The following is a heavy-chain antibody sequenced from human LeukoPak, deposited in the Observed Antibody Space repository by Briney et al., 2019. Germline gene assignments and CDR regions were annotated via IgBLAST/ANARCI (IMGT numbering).Heavy chain of an antibody. Sequence: GGSLRLSCAASGFTFSSYSMNWVRQAPGKGLEWVSYISSSGSTIYYADSVKGRFTISRDNAKKSLYLQMNSLRVEDTAVYYCARESALWFGELQLDYWGQGTLVTVSS. D-gene: IGHD3-10*01. CDR2: ISSSGSTI. CDR3: ARESALWFGELQLDY. V-gene: IGHV3-48*01. CDR1: GFTFSSYS. J-gene: IGHJ4*02.